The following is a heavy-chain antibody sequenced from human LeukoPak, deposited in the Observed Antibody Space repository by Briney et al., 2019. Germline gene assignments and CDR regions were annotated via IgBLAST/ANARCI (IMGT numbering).Heavy chain of an antibody. V-gene: IGHV3-20*04. J-gene: IGHJ4*02. D-gene: IGHD4-17*01. Sequence: GGSLRLSCAASGFTFDDYGMSWVRQAPGKGLEWVSGINWYGGSTGYADSVKGRFTISRDNAKNSLYLQMNSLRAEDTALYYCAREDGYGDYIPEYYFDYWGQGTLVTVSS. CDR1: GFTFDDYG. CDR3: AREDGYGDYIPEYYFDY. CDR2: INWYGGST.